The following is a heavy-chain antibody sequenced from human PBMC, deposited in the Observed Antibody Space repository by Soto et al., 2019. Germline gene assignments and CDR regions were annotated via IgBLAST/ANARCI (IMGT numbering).Heavy chain of an antibody. V-gene: IGHV4-34*01. Sequence: PSETLSLTCAVYGGSFSGYYWSWIRQPPGKGLEWIGEINHSGSTNYNPSLKSRVTISVDTSKNQFSLKLSSVTAADTAVYYCAIPYDYGDYPAYYYYYLDVGGKGTTVTVSS. CDR3: AIPYDYGDYPAYYYYYLDV. CDR1: GGSFSGYY. CDR2: INHSGST. J-gene: IGHJ6*03. D-gene: IGHD4-17*01.